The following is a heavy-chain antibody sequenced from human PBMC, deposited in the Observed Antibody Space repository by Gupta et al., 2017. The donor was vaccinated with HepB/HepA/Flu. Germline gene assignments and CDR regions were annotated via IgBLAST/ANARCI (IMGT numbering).Heavy chain of an antibody. CDR3: ASANTHYEY. CDR2: MSIDGTTI. J-gene: IGHJ4*02. Sequence: EVKLVESGGGLVQPGGSLRLSCAASGFSFSNYWMHWVRQAPGEGLVWVSHMSIDGTTIRYADSVKGRFTISRDNAKNTLYLQMNSLRVEDTAIYYCASANTHYEYWGLGTLVTVSS. V-gene: IGHV3-74*01. CDR1: GFSFSNYW. D-gene: IGHD5-18*01.